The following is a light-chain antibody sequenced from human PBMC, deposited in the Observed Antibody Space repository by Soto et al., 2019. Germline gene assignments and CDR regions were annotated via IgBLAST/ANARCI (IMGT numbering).Light chain of an antibody. CDR1: QYINTR. CDR2: QTS. J-gene: IGKJ1*01. CDR3: HQRQSWPRT. Sequence: EIVLTQSPATLSSFPGDRFTLSCRASQYINTRLAWYRHRPGQSPRLLIYQTSLRAAGIPARFSASGSGTDFTLTISDVQPEDFALYYCHQRQSWPRTFGQGTKVDIK. V-gene: IGKV3-11*01.